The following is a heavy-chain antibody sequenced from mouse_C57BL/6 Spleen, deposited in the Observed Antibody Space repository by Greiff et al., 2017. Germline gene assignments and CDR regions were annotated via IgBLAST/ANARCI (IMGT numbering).Heavy chain of an antibody. CDR1: GFSLTSYG. CDR3: ARNYDYDDGGTDYAMDY. D-gene: IGHD2-4*01. Sequence: VMLVESGPGLVQPSQSLSITCTVSGFSLTSYGVHWVRQSPGKGLEWLGVIWSGGSTDYNAAFISRLSISKDNSKSQVFFKMNSLQADDTAIYYCARNYDYDDGGTDYAMDYWGQGTSVTVSS. V-gene: IGHV2-2*01. J-gene: IGHJ4*01. CDR2: IWSGGST.